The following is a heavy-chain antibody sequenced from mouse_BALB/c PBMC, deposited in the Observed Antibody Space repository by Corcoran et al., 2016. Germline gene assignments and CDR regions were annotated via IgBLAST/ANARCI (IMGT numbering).Heavy chain of an antibody. CDR3: ARGGKLHAY. CDR2: INTYTGEA. CDR1: GYTLTNYG. Sequence: QIQLVQSGPALKKPGETVQISCRASGYTLTNYGMHWVKQAPGKGLKWMGWINTYTGEATYADDFKGRFAFSLDTSASTAYLQIDNLKNEDMATDCCARGGKLHAYWGQGTLVTVS. D-gene: IGHD2-1*01. J-gene: IGHJ3*01. V-gene: IGHV9-1*02.